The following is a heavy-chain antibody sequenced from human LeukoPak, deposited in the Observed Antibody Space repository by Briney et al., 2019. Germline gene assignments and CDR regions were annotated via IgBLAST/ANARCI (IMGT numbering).Heavy chain of an antibody. CDR3: ARGLSKGIAARRYFDY. J-gene: IGHJ4*02. D-gene: IGHD6-6*01. CDR1: GGSFSGYY. CDR2: INHSGST. V-gene: IGHV4-34*01. Sequence: SETLSLTCAVYGGSFSGYYWSWIRQPPGKGLEWMGEINHSGSTNYNPSLKSRVTISVDTSKNQFSLKLSSVTAADTAVYYCARGLSKGIAARRYFDYWGQGTLVTVSS.